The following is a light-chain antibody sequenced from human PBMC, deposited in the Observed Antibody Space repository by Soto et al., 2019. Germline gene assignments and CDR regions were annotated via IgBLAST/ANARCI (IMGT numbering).Light chain of an antibody. CDR2: EVS. CDR3: SSYSISTAYL. Sequence: QSVLTQPASMSGSPGQSITISCTGTSSDVGGYDYVSWYQLHPGKAPKLMVFEVSNRPSGVSYRFSGSKSGNTASLTIPGLQAEDEADYFCSSYSISTAYLFGTGTKV. J-gene: IGLJ1*01. CDR1: SSDVGGYDY. V-gene: IGLV2-14*01.